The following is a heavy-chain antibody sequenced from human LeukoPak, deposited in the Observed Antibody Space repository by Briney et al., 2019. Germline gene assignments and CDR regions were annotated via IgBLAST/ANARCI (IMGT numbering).Heavy chain of an antibody. J-gene: IGHJ4*02. CDR1: GFTFNNYW. D-gene: IGHD3-16*01. CDR3: AREFEATGFWALDY. CDR2: MNNDGRVI. Sequence: PGGSLRLSCTVSGFTFNNYWMHWVRQAPGKGLVWVSRMNNDGRVITYADSVKGRFTISRDNAKNTLYLQMNSLRAEDTAVYYCAREFEATGFWALDYWGQGTLVAVFS. V-gene: IGHV3-74*01.